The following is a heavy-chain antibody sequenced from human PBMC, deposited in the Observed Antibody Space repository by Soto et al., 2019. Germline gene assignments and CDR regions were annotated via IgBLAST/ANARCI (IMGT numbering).Heavy chain of an antibody. CDR2: IYYSGST. Sequence: QLQLQESGPGLVKPSEALSLTCTVSGGSISSSSYYWGWIRQPPGKGLEWIGSIYYSGSTYYNPSLKSRVTISVDTSKNQFSLTLSSVTAADTAVYYCARQDQVGATDYWGQGTVVTVSS. J-gene: IGHJ4*02. CDR1: GGSISSSSYY. V-gene: IGHV4-39*01. D-gene: IGHD1-26*01. CDR3: ARQDQVGATDY.